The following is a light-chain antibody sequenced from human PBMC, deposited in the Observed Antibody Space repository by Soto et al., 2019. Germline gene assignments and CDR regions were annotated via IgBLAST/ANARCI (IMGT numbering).Light chain of an antibody. CDR2: QAT. CDR3: QQYKTYPLT. V-gene: IGKV1-5*03. CDR1: QSISGW. Sequence: DMQMTQSPSTLSASVGERVDITCRASQSISGWLAWYQQKPGKAPKLLIYQATILESGVPSTFSGSGSGTEFTLTINSLRPDDIATYYCQQYKTYPLTFGGGTKVDIK. J-gene: IGKJ4*01.